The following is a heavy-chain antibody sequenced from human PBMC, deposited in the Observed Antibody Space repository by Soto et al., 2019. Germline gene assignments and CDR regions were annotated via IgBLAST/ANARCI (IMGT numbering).Heavy chain of an antibody. CDR3: AHIVVAGLGYYFDY. D-gene: IGHD6-19*01. Sequence: QITLKESGPTLVKPTQTLTLTCTFSGFSLSSTRMAVSWIRQPPGKALEWLALIYWDDDKRYSPFLKRRLTITKDTSKNQVVLTMSHMDPVDTARYYCAHIVVAGLGYYFDYWGQGTLVTVSS. CDR1: GFSLSSTRMA. CDR2: IYWDDDK. V-gene: IGHV2-5*02. J-gene: IGHJ4*02.